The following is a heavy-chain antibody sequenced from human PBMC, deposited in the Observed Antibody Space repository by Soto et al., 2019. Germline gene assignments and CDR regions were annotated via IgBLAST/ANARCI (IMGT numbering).Heavy chain of an antibody. CDR1: GFTFSSYS. D-gene: IGHD1-1*01. CDR3: ESDWKPEY. J-gene: IGHJ4*02. Sequence: LRLSFAASGFTFSSYSMNWVRQAPGKGLEWVSSISSSSSYIYYADSVKGRFTISRDNAKNSLYLQMNSLRAEDTAVYYCESDWKPEYSGQATLVTVSS. CDR2: ISSSSSYI. V-gene: IGHV3-21*01.